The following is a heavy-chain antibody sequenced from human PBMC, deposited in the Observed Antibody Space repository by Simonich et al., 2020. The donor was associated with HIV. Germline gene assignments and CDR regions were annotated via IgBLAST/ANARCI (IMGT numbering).Heavy chain of an antibody. J-gene: IGHJ4*02. Sequence: QVQLVQSGAEVKKPGASVKVSCKVSGYTLTELSMHWVRQAPGKGLEWMGGFEPEDGKTFYAQKCQGRVTMTEDTSTDTASMELRSLRSEDTAVYYCATESPLYDSSGVDFCFDYWGQGTLVTVSS. CDR2: FEPEDGKT. CDR3: ATESPLYDSSGVDFCFDY. D-gene: IGHD3-22*01. V-gene: IGHV1-24*01. CDR1: GYTLTELS.